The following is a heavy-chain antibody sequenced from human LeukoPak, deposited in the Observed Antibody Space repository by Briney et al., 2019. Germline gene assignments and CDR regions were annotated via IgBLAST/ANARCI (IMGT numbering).Heavy chain of an antibody. V-gene: IGHV4-39*07. CDR2: IYYSGST. D-gene: IGHD6-13*01. J-gene: IGHJ6*02. CDR3: ARETPSIAAAGTGDYYGMDV. Sequence: SETLSLTCTVSGGSISSYYWGWIRQPPGKGLEWIGSIYYSGSTYYNPSLKSRVTISVDTSKNQFSLKLSSVTAADTAVYYCARETPSIAAAGTGDYYGMDVWGQGTTVTVSS. CDR1: GGSISSYY.